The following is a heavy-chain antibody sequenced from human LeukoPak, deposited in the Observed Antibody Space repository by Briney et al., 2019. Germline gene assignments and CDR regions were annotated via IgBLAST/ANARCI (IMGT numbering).Heavy chain of an antibody. D-gene: IGHD4-17*01. CDR1: GVSISSWDYY. CDR2: IHSSGRT. V-gene: IGHV4-30-4*01. Sequence: PSQTLSLTCTVSGVSISSWDYYWRWIRQPPGKGLEWIGYIHSSGRTYYNPSLKSRVTISVDTSKNQCSLRLSAVTAADTAVYYCATKPNGDYYFDYWGQGTLVTVSS. J-gene: IGHJ4*02. CDR3: ATKPNGDYYFDY.